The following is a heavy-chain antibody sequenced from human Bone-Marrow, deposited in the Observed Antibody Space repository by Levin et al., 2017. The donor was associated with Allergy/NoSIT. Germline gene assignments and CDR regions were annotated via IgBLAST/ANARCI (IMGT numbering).Heavy chain of an antibody. CDR3: AREGDSSAYYIDFDY. D-gene: IGHD6-19*01. Sequence: LSLTCAASGFSFNDHSMNWVRPAPGKGLEWVGRTRNKANIYTTEYAASVKGRFTISRDDSRSSLFLQMNSLQTEDTAVYYCAREGDSSAYYIDFDYWGQGTLVTVS. V-gene: IGHV3-72*01. CDR2: TRNKANIYTT. CDR1: GFSFNDHS. J-gene: IGHJ4*02.